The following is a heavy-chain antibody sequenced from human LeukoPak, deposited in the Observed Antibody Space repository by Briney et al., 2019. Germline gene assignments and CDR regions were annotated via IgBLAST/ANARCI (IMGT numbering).Heavy chain of an antibody. J-gene: IGHJ6*03. D-gene: IGHD3-10*01. CDR2: INWNGGST. CDR1: GFTFDDYG. CDR3: ARNVLLWFGESYYYYMDV. Sequence: GGSLRLSCAASGFTFDDYGMSWVRQAPGKGLEWVSGINWNGGSTGYADSVKGRFTISRDNAKNSLYLQMNSLRAEDTALYYCARNVLLWFGESYYYYMDVWGKGTTVTVSS. V-gene: IGHV3-20*04.